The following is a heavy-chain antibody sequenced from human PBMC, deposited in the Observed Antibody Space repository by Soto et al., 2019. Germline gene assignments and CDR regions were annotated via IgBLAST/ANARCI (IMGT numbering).Heavy chain of an antibody. CDR2: INAGNGNT. CDR3: ARVGELRSQAFDI. D-gene: IGHD1-7*01. Sequence: ASVKVSCKASGYTFTSYAMHWVRQAPGQRLEWMGRINAGNGNTKHSQKFQGRVAITRDTSASTAYMELSSLRSEDTAVYYCARVGELRSQAFDIWGQGTMVTVSS. J-gene: IGHJ3*02. CDR1: GYTFTSYA. V-gene: IGHV1-3*01.